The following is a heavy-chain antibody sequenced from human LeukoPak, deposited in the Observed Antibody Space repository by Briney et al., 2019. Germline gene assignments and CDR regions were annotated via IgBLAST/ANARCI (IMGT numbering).Heavy chain of an antibody. CDR2: ISYDGSNK. CDR3: AREGKENGDYGTFDY. Sequence: GGSLRLSCAASGFTFSSYAMHWVRQAPGKGLEWVAVISYDGSNKYYADSVKGRFTISRDNSKNTLYLQMSSLRAEDTAVYYCAREGKENGDYGTFDYWGQGTLVTVSS. CDR1: GFTFSSYA. D-gene: IGHD4-17*01. J-gene: IGHJ4*02. V-gene: IGHV3-30*04.